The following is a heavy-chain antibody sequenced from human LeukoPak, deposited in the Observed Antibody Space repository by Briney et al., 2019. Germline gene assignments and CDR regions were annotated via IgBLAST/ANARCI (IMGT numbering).Heavy chain of an antibody. Sequence: PSETLSLTCTVSGGSISSYYWSWIRQPPGKGLEWIGYIYYSGSTNYNPSLKSRVTISVDTSKNQFSLKLSSVTAADTAVYYCARRMTTVTTYWYFDLWGRGTLVTVSS. D-gene: IGHD4-11*01. CDR3: ARRMTTVTTYWYFDL. CDR2: IYYSGST. V-gene: IGHV4-59*12. CDR1: GGSISSYY. J-gene: IGHJ2*01.